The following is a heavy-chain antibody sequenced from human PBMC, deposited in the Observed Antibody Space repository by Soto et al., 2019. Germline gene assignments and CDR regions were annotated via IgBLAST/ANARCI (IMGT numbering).Heavy chain of an antibody. CDR1: GFTFDDYA. D-gene: IGHD5-12*01. Sequence: GGSLRLSCAASGFTFDDYAMHWVRQAPGKGLEWVSLISWDGGSTYYADSVKGRFTISRDNSKNSLYLQMNSLRAEDTALYYCAQGEYSGYDFPASGMDVWGQGTTVTVS. V-gene: IGHV3-43D*04. J-gene: IGHJ6*02. CDR2: ISWDGGST. CDR3: AQGEYSGYDFPASGMDV.